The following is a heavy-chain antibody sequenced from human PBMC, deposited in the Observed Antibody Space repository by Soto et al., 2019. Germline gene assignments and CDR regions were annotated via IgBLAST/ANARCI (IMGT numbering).Heavy chain of an antibody. V-gene: IGHV3-23*01. CDR2: ISSSAGGT. CDR3: AKVSRGLVVPAAIY. Sequence: EVQLLESGGGLVQPGGSLRLSCAASGFTFSSYAMSWVRQAPGKGLEWVSAISSSAGGTYYADSVKGRFTISRDNSKNTLYLQMNSLRAEDTSVYYCAKVSRGLVVPAAIYWGQGTLVTVSS. D-gene: IGHD2-2*01. CDR1: GFTFSSYA. J-gene: IGHJ4*02.